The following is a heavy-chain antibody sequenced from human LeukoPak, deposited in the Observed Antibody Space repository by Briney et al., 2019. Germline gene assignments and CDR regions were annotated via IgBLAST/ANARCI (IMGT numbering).Heavy chain of an antibody. D-gene: IGHD6-13*01. Sequence: GGSLRLSCAASGFTFSSYWMSWVRQAPGKGLEWVANIKQDGSEKYYVDSVEGRFTISRDNAKNSLYLQMNSLRAEDTAVYYCAREIAAAAYNWFDPWGQGTLVTVSS. CDR3: AREIAAAAYNWFDP. CDR1: GFTFSSYW. CDR2: IKQDGSEK. J-gene: IGHJ5*02. V-gene: IGHV3-7*01.